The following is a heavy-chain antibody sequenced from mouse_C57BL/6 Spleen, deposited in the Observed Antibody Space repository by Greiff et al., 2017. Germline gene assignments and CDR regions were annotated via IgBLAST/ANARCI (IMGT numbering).Heavy chain of an antibody. Sequence: EVKLQESGPGLVKPSQSLSLTCSVTGYSITSGYYWNWIRQFPGNKLEWMGYISYDGSHNYNPSLKNRISITRDTSKNQFFLKLNSVTTEDTATYYCAREDGNHYFDYWGQGTTLTVSS. CDR2: ISYDGSH. CDR3: AREDGNHYFDY. J-gene: IGHJ2*01. D-gene: IGHD2-1*01. V-gene: IGHV3-6*01. CDR1: GYSITSGYY.